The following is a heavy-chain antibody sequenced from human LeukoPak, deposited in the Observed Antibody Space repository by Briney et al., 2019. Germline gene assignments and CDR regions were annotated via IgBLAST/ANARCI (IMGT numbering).Heavy chain of an antibody. Sequence: PGGSLRLSCAASGFTFSSYAMSWVRQAPGKGLEWVSVISGSGGSTYYADSVKGRFTISRDNSKNTLYLQMNSLRAEDTAVYYCAKSPQKVGATYFDYWGQGTLVTVSS. CDR1: GFTFSSYA. CDR3: AKSPQKVGATYFDY. J-gene: IGHJ4*02. CDR2: ISGSGGST. D-gene: IGHD1-26*01. V-gene: IGHV3-23*01.